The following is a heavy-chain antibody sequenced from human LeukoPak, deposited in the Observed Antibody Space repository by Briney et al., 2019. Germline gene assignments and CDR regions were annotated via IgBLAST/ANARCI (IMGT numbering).Heavy chain of an antibody. J-gene: IGHJ6*02. CDR3: ATIAAAGTQYYYYGMDV. CDR1: GYTFTSYG. V-gene: IGHV1-69*13. Sequence: GASVKVSCKASGYTFTSYGISWVRQAPGQGLEWMGGIIPIFGTANYAQKFQGRVTITADESTSTAYMELSSLRSEDTAVYYCATIAAAGTQYYYYGMDVWGQGTTVTVSS. D-gene: IGHD6-13*01. CDR2: IIPIFGTA.